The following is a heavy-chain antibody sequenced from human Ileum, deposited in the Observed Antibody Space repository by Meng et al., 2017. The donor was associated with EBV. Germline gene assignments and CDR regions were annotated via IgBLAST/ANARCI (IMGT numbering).Heavy chain of an antibody. CDR2: ISHTGTT. J-gene: IGHJ5*02. D-gene: IGHD4-23*01. CDR1: GGSFSNYY. Sequence: QGRPKQWGAGLLKPWETLYLTCGVYGGSFSNYYCTWIRQPPGKGLEWIGEISHTGTTKYHPSLTTRLPISLDTSYTQFSLSLNSVSAADTSLYYCARYRTCGADSFYCFDPWGQGPLFTVSS. V-gene: IGHV4-34*01. CDR3: ARYRTCGADSFYCFDP.